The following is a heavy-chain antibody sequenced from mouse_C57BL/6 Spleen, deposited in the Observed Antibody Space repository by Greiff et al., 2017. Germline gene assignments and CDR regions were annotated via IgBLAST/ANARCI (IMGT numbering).Heavy chain of an antibody. Sequence: EVQGVESGPELVKPGASVKMSCKASGYTFTDYNMHWVKQSHGKSLEWIGYINPNNGGTSYNQKFKGKATLTVNKSSSTAYMELRSLTSEDSAVYYCARDGERFAYWGQGTLVTVSA. CDR2: INPNNGGT. J-gene: IGHJ3*01. CDR1: GYTFTDYN. CDR3: ARDGERFAY. V-gene: IGHV1-22*01.